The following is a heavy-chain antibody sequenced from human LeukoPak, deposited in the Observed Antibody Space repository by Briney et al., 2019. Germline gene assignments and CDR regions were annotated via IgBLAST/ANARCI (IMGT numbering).Heavy chain of an antibody. CDR1: GGSFSGYY. J-gene: IGHJ4*02. D-gene: IGHD5-24*01. V-gene: IGHV4-34*01. CDR3: ARLTIRDVYPDY. Sequence: SGTLSLTCAVYGGSFSGYYWSWIRQPPGKGLEWIGEINHSGSTNYNPSFKSRVTISVDTSKNQFSLKLSSVTAADTAVYYCARLTIRDVYPDYWGQGTLVTVSS. CDR2: INHSGST.